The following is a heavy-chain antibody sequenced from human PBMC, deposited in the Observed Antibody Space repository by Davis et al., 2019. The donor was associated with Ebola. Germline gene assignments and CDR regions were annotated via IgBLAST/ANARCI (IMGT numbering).Heavy chain of an antibody. CDR3: ARRADY. CDR1: GFTFSSYG. J-gene: IGHJ4*02. V-gene: IGHV3-30*03. CDR2: ISYDGSNK. Sequence: GESLKISCAASGFTFSSYGMHWVRQAPGKGLEWVAVISYDGSNKYYADSVKGRFTISRDNSKNTLYLQMNSLRAEDTAVYYCARRADYWGQGTLVTVSS.